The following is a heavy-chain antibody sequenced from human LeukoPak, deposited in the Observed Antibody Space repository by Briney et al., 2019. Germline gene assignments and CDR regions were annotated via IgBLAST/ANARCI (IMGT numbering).Heavy chain of an antibody. CDR2: ISGSRSYI. Sequence: GGSLRLSRAASGFTFSSYSMNWVRQAPGEGLEWVSSISGSRSYIYYADSVKDRFTHSRDNAKNSLYLQMNSLRAEDTALYYCASSWGRSLYLDYWGQGTLVTVSS. J-gene: IGHJ4*02. CDR1: GFTFSSYS. V-gene: IGHV3-21*01. CDR3: ASSWGRSLYLDY. D-gene: IGHD1-26*01.